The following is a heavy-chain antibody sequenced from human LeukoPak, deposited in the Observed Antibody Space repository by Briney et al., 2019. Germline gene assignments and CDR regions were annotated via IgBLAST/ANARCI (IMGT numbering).Heavy chain of an antibody. V-gene: IGHV4-30-4*08. CDR2: IYYSGST. D-gene: IGHD6-6*01. J-gene: IGHJ4*02. CDR3: ARVAVVAARPGSVDY. Sequence: SETLSLTCIVSGGSISSGDYYWNWIRQPPGKGLEWIGYIYYSGSTYYNPSLKSRLTISVDTSNNQFSLRLSSVTAADTAVYYCARVAVVAARPGSVDYWGQGTLVTVPS. CDR1: GGSISSGDYY.